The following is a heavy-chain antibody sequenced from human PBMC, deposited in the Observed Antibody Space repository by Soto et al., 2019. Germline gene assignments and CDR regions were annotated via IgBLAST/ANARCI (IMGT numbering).Heavy chain of an antibody. CDR1: GFSFGSCG. J-gene: IGHJ6*02. Sequence: QVQLVEAGGGVVQPGRSLRLSCEASGFSFGSCGMHWVRQAPGKGLEWVAIIWFDGSKKYYADSVKGRFTISRDNSKNMLSLEMNNLRPEDTAIYYWARVRPGGRYFYYGMDVWGHGTPVTVSS. CDR2: IWFDGSKK. CDR3: ARVRPGGRYFYYGMDV. V-gene: IGHV3-33*01.